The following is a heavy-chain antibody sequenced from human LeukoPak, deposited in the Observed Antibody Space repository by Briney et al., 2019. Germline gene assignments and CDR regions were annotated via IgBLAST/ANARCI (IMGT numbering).Heavy chain of an antibody. CDR1: GFTFSSYS. CDR2: ISSSSYI. V-gene: IGHV3-21*01. CDR3: ARFHANPWYYGMDV. Sequence: GGSLRLSCAASGFTFSSYSMNWVRQAPGKGLEWVSSISSSSYIYYADSVKGRFTISRDNAKNSLYLQMNSLRAEDTAVYYCARFHANPWYYGMDVWGQGTTVTVSS. J-gene: IGHJ6*02.